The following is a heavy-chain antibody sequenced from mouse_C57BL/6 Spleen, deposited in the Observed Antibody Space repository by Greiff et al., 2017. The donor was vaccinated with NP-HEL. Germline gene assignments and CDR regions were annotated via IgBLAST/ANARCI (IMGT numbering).Heavy chain of an antibody. V-gene: IGHV5-16*01. CDR3: ARDDSSGSLDY. D-gene: IGHD3-2*02. CDR2: INYDGSST. J-gene: IGHJ2*01. CDR1: GFTFSDYY. Sequence: EVKLMESEGGLVQPGSSMKLSCTASGFTFSDYYMAWVRQVPEKGLEWVANINYDGSSTYYLDSLKSRFIISRDNAKNILYLQMSSLKSEDTATYYCARDDSSGSLDYWGQGTTLTVSS.